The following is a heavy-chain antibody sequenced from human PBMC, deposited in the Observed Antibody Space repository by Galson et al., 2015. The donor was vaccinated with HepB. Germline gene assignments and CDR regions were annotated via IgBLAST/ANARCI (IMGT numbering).Heavy chain of an antibody. J-gene: IGHJ4*02. V-gene: IGHV3-66*01. CDR2: IYSGGST. CDR1: GFTVSSNY. Sequence: SLRLSCAASGFTVSSNYMSWVRQAPGKGLEWVSVIYSGGSTYYADSVKGRFTISRDNSKNTLYLQMNSLRAEDTAVYYCARDPEDPSMGAGSDYWGQGTLVTVSS. CDR3: ARDPEDPSMGAGSDY. D-gene: IGHD1-26*01.